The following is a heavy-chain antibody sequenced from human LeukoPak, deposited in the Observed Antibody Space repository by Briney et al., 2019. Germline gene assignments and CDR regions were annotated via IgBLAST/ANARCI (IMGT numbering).Heavy chain of an antibody. D-gene: IGHD5-18*01. J-gene: IGHJ4*02. V-gene: IGHV4-34*01. CDR3: ARGYSYGFGSN. CDR2: INHSGSA. Sequence: SETLSLTCAVYGGSFSDYYWSWIRQPPGKGLEWIGEINHSGSANYNPSLESRVTMSVDTSKNQFSLKLNSVTAADTAVYYCARGYSYGFGSNWGQGTLVTVSS. CDR1: GGSFSDYY.